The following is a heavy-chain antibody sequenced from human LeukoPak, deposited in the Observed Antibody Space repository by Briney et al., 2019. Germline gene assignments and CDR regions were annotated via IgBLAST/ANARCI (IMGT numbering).Heavy chain of an antibody. CDR3: ATTGGDIYYYYMDV. Sequence: ASVKVSCKASGYTFTSYGISWVRQAPGQGLEWMGGIIPVLSTANYAQKFQDRVTITADESTSTTYMELSSLKSEDTAVYYCATTGGDIYYYYMDVWGKGTTVTISS. V-gene: IGHV1-69*13. CDR1: GYTFTSYG. D-gene: IGHD3-16*01. J-gene: IGHJ6*03. CDR2: IIPVLSTA.